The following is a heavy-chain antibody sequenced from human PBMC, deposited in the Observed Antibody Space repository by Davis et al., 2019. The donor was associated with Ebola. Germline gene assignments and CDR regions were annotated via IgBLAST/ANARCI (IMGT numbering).Heavy chain of an antibody. V-gene: IGHV3-30*18. CDR3: VKGPWSSSSSFFEN. CDR2: VSYDGSNK. J-gene: IGHJ4*02. D-gene: IGHD6-6*01. Sequence: PGGSLRLSCAASGFTFSSYGMHWVRQAPGKGLEWVAVVSYDGSNKYYAGSVKGRFTISRDNSKNTLFLQLSHLRPDDTAVYYCVKGPWSSSSSFFENWGQGTLVTVSS. CDR1: GFTFSSYG.